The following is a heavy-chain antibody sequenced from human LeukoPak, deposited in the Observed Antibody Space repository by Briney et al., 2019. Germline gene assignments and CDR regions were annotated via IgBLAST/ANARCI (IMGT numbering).Heavy chain of an antibody. D-gene: IGHD5-24*01. CDR2: IEPNSGDT. CDR3: ARVSGVTRRDGYNFDY. V-gene: IGHV1-2*02. CDR1: GYIFTGYR. J-gene: IGHJ4*02. Sequence: ASVKVSCKASGYIFTGYRIHWVRLAPGQGLEWMAWIEPNSGDTKYAQKFQGRVTVTRDTSMTTAYMEVSRLRSDDTAVYYCARVSGVTRRDGYNFDYWGQGTLVTVSS.